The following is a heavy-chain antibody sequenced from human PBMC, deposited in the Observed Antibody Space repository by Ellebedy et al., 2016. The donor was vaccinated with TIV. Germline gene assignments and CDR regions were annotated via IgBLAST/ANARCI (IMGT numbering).Heavy chain of an antibody. V-gene: IGHV4-31*03. D-gene: IGHD5-24*01. Sequence: MPPETLSLTCTVSGGSISGSSYYWGWIRQHPGKGLEWIGYIYYTGSTYYNPSLKSRLIISVDTSKNQFSLKLTSVTAADTAVYYCARGRWLQPYFDYWGQGTPVTVSS. CDR3: ARGRWLQPYFDY. CDR1: GGSISGSSYY. J-gene: IGHJ4*02. CDR2: IYYTGST.